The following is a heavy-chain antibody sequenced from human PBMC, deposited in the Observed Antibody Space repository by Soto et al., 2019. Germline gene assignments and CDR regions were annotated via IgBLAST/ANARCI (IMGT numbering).Heavy chain of an antibody. Sequence: SVKVSCKASGGTFSSYAISWVRQAPGQGLEWMGGIIPIFGTANYAQKFQGRVTITADESTSTAYMELSSLRSEDTAVYYCAREANYYDSSGYHNWFDPWGQGAPGHRLL. CDR3: AREANYYDSSGYHNWFDP. V-gene: IGHV1-69*13. CDR1: GGTFSSYA. CDR2: IIPIFGTA. D-gene: IGHD3-22*01. J-gene: IGHJ5*02.